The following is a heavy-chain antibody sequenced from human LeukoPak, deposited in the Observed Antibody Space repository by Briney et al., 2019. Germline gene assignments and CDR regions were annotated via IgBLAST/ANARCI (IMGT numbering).Heavy chain of an antibody. CDR1: GFTFSSYA. J-gene: IGHJ4*02. D-gene: IGHD5-18*01. CDR2: IRSKAYGGTT. CDR3: TSNRRGYSYGLDY. V-gene: IGHV3-49*04. Sequence: GGSLRLSCAASGFTFSSYAMSWVRQAPGKGLEWVGFIRSKAYGGTTEYAASVKGRFTISRDDSKSIAYLQMNSLKTEDTAVYYCTSNRRGYSYGLDYWGQGTLVTVSS.